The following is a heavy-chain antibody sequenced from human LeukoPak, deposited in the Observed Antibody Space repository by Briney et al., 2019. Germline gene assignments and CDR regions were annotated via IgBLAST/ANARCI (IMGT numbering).Heavy chain of an antibody. CDR2: GSERGGT. D-gene: IGHD1-14*01. CDR1: GGSLNGHY. CDR3: VKNGQTGFSFDP. V-gene: IGHV4-34*01. J-gene: IGHJ5*02. Sequence: SETLSLTCAVYGGSLNGHYWSWIRQPPGKGLEWIGEGSERGGTKYNPSLKGRVTISADTSKNQFSLRLSSVTAADTAVYYCVKNGQTGFSFDPWGQGTLVTVSS.